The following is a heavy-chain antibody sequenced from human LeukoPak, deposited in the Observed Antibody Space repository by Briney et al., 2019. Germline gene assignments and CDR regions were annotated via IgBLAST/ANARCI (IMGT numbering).Heavy chain of an antibody. V-gene: IGHV4-61*08. CDR3: ARTKGYYYDRQFHAFDI. Sequence: NSSETLSLTCTVSGGSISSGGYYWSWIRQHPGKGLEWIGYIYYSGSTYYNPSLKSRVTISVDTSKNQFSLKLSSVTAADTAVYYCARTKGYYYDRQFHAFDIWGQGTMVTVSS. D-gene: IGHD3-22*01. CDR1: GGSISSGGYY. CDR2: IYYSGST. J-gene: IGHJ3*02.